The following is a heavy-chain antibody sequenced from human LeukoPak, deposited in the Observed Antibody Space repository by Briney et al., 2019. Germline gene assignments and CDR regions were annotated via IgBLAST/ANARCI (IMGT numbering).Heavy chain of an antibody. Sequence: GGSLRLSCAASGFTFSSYAMSWVRQAPGKGLEWVSAISGSGGSTCYADSVKGRFTISRDNSKNTLYLQMNSLRAEDTAVYYCANHLVYDFWSGYYFDYWGQGTLVTVSS. CDR2: ISGSGGST. CDR1: GFTFSSYA. J-gene: IGHJ4*02. D-gene: IGHD3-3*01. V-gene: IGHV3-23*01. CDR3: ANHLVYDFWSGYYFDY.